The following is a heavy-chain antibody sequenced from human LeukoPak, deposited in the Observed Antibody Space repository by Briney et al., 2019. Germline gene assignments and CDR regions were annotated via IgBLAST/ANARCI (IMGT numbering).Heavy chain of an antibody. CDR3: ARDGARGYDMDV. J-gene: IGHJ6*02. Sequence: GGSLRLSCVASEFTFSGYSMNWVRQAPGRGLEWVSYIAWDTVTIYYADSVKGRFTISRDNAKNSLYLQMSSLRAEDTAVYYCARDGARGYDMDVWGQGTTVIVSS. V-gene: IGHV3-48*01. CDR2: IAWDTVTI. CDR1: EFTFSGYS. D-gene: IGHD3-10*01.